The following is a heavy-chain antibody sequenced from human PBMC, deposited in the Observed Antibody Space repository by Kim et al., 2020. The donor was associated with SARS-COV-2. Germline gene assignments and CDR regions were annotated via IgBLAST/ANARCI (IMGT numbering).Heavy chain of an antibody. D-gene: IGHD3-9*01. V-gene: IGHV3-15*01. CDR3: TTDPYYDILTGYYDY. Sequence: APVKGRFTISRDDSKNTLYLQMNSLKTEDTAVYYCTTDPYYDILTGYYDYWGQGTLVTVSS. J-gene: IGHJ4*02.